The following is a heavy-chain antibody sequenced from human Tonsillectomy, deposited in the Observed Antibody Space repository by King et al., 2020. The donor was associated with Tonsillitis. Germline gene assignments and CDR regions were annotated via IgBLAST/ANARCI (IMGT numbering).Heavy chain of an antibody. J-gene: IGHJ3*02. CDR3: AGGYCTNGVCYYKGDDAFDI. V-gene: IGHV4-59*01. CDR1: GGSISSYY. CDR2: IYYSGST. Sequence: VQLQESGPGLVKPSETLSLTCTVSGGSISSYYWSWIRPPPGKGLEWIGYIYYSGSTNYNPSLKSRVTISVDTSKNQFSLKLSSVTAADTAVYYCAGGYCTNGVCYYKGDDAFDIWGQGTMVTVSS. D-gene: IGHD2-8*01.